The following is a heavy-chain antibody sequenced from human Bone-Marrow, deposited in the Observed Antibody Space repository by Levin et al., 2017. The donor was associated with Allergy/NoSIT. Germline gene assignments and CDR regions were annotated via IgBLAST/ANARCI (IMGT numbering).Heavy chain of an antibody. D-gene: IGHD3-10*01. J-gene: IGHJ4*02. CDR3: ARASFGDYLDN. V-gene: IGHV3-53*01. Sequence: TGGSLRLSCAASGFTVSANYMFWVRQAPGKGLEWVSNFYSGDTTYYADSVKGRFTISRDTSRNTLYLQMNSLRVEDTAVYYCARASFGDYLDNWGQGTLVTVSS. CDR2: FYSGDTT. CDR1: GFTVSANY.